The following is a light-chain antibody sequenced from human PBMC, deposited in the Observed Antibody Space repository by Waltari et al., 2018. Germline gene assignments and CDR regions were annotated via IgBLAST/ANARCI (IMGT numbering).Light chain of an antibody. J-gene: IGKJ1*01. CDR1: QSLLHSDGYNY. CDR3: MQGLQTPT. Sequence: DIVMTQSPLSLPVTPGEPASISCRSSQSLLHSDGYNYLDWYLQKPGQSPQLLIYLVSNRASGFPDRFSGSGSGTEFTLKISRVEAGDVGIYYCMQGLQTPTFGQGTKVELK. V-gene: IGKV2-28*01. CDR2: LVS.